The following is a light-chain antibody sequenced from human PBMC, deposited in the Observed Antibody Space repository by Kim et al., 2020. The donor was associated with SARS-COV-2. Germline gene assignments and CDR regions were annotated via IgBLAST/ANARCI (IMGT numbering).Light chain of an antibody. CDR3: FSFTSSGSFV. CDR1: NSDIGNYNR. V-gene: IGLV2-18*02. Sequence: GQSVTISCIGSNSDIGNYNRVSWYQQSPGTAPKLLIYEVTTRPSGVPDRFSGSKSDNTASLTISGLQPEDEADYSCFSFTSSGSFVFGTGTKVTVL. CDR2: EVT. J-gene: IGLJ1*01.